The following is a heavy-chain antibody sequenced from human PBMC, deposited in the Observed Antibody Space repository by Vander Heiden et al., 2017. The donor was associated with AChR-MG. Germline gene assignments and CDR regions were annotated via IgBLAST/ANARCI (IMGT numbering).Heavy chain of an antibody. CDR1: GFTVSSHY. Sequence: EVQLVESGGGLVQPGGSLSLSCAASGFTVSSHYISWVRQAPGKGLEWVSVIYSRGSTYYEDSVKGRCTISRDNSKNTLYLQMNSLRAEDTAVYYCARDSSHLDDYYYGMDVWGQGTTVTVSS. CDR3: ARDSSHLDDYYYGMDV. V-gene: IGHV3-66*01. D-gene: IGHD1-1*01. J-gene: IGHJ6*02. CDR2: IYSRGST.